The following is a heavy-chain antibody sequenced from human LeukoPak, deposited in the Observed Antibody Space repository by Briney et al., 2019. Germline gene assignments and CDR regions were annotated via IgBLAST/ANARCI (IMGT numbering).Heavy chain of an antibody. CDR1: GYTFTSYG. CDR2: ISAYNGNT. V-gene: IGHV1-18*01. CDR3: ARDSIGGLELLLNYYYYYMDV. J-gene: IGHJ6*03. Sequence: ASVKVSCKASGYTFTSYGISWVRHAPRQGLEWMGWISAYNGNTNYAQKLQGRVTMTTDTSTSTAYMELRSLRSDDTAVYYCARDSIGGLELLLNYYYYYMDVWGKGTTVTVSS. D-gene: IGHD1-26*01.